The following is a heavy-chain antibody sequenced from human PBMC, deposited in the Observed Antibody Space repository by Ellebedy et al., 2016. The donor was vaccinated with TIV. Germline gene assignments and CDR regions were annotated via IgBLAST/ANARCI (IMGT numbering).Heavy chain of an antibody. CDR2: INHSGST. CDR3: AVKYQLLYRAGFNP. J-gene: IGHJ5*02. Sequence: SETLSLXXAVYGGSFSGYYWSWIRQPPGKGLEWIGEINHSGSTNYNPSLKSRVTISVDTSKNQFSLKLSSVTAADTAVYYCAVKYQLLYRAGFNPWGQGTLVTVSS. V-gene: IGHV4-34*01. CDR1: GGSFSGYY. D-gene: IGHD2-2*02.